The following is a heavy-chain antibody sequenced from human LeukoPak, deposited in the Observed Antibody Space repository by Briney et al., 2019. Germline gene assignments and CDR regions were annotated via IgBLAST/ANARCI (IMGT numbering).Heavy chain of an antibody. CDR1: GGSISSYY. J-gene: IGHJ4*02. Sequence: PSETLSLTCTVSGGSISSYYWSWIRQPPGKGLEWIGYIYYSGSTNYNPSLKSRVTISVDTSKNQFSLKLSSVTAADTAVYYCARVPTGGGIDYWGQGTLVTVSS. CDR3: ARVPTGGGIDY. V-gene: IGHV4-59*08. D-gene: IGHD7-27*01. CDR2: IYYSGST.